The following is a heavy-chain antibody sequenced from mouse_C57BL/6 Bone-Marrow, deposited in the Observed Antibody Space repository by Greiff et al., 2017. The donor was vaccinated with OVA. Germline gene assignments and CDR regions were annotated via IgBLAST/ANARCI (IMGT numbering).Heavy chain of an antibody. J-gene: IGHJ3*01. CDR3: AVGYYGSSPWAY. V-gene: IGHV1-64*01. CDR1: GYTFTSYW. D-gene: IGHD1-1*01. CDR2: IHPNSGST. Sequence: QVQLKQPGAELVKPGASVKLSCKASGYTFTSYWMHWVKQRPGQGLEWIGMIHPNSGSTNYNEKFKSKATLTVDKSSSTAYMQLKSLTSEDSAVYYCAVGYYGSSPWAYWGQGTLVTVSA.